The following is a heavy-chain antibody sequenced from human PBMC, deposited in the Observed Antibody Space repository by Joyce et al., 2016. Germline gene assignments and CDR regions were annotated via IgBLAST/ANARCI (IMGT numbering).Heavy chain of an antibody. D-gene: IGHD2-2*01. CDR2: ISPSFGTA. Sequence: QVQLVQSGAEVRKPGSSVKVSCKASGVTFSSYAISWLRQAPGQGLDWRGGISPSFGTANYAQKFQGRVTITADKSTSTAYMELSSRRSDDTAVYYWARGGYCSSTSCYQHAFDIWGQGTMVTVSS. CDR3: ARGGYCSSTSCYQHAFDI. CDR1: GVTFSSYA. J-gene: IGHJ3*02. V-gene: IGHV1-69*06.